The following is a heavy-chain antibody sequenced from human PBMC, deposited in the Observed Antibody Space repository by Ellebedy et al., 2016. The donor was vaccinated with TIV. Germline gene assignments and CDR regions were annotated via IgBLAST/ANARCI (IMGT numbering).Heavy chain of an antibody. J-gene: IGHJ6*02. D-gene: IGHD4-17*01. Sequence: ASVKVSXXASGYTFTAYYMHWVRQAPGQGLEWMGWINPDSGATNYAQKFQGWVTMTRDTSISTAYMELSRLRSDGTAVYYCAREDYGDLYGMDVWGQGTTVTVSS. CDR3: AREDYGDLYGMDV. V-gene: IGHV1-2*04. CDR2: INPDSGAT. CDR1: GYTFTAYY.